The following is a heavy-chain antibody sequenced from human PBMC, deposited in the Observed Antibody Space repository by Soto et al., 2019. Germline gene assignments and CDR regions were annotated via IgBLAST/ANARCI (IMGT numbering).Heavy chain of an antibody. J-gene: IGHJ3*02. Sequence: QVQLVQSGAEVKRPGSSVKVSCKTSGGLLSSYAISWVRQAPGQGLEWMGGSIPTFGTTVYAQNFQGRVSITADRSTGTAYLELGGLRSQDTAVYYCARGINVYYDGTGPSWDDAFDIWGQGTMVTVSS. V-gene: IGHV1-69*06. D-gene: IGHD3-22*01. CDR1: GGLLSSYA. CDR2: SIPTFGTT. CDR3: ARGINVYYDGTGPSWDDAFDI.